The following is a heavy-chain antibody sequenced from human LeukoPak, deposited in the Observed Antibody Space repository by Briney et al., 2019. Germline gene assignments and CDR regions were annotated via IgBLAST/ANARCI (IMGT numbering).Heavy chain of an antibody. Sequence: PGGSLRLSCAASGFTFSSYSMNWVRQAPGKGLEWVSSISSSSSYIYYADSVKGRFTISRDNAKNSLYLQMNSLRAEDTAVYYCARDLVGMGRAFDIWGQGTMVTVSS. CDR1: GFTFSSYS. CDR2: ISSSSSYI. J-gene: IGHJ3*02. V-gene: IGHV3-21*01. D-gene: IGHD2-15*01. CDR3: ARDLVGMGRAFDI.